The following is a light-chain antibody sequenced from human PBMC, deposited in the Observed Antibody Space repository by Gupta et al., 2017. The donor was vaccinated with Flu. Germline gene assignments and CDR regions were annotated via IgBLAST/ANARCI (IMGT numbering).Light chain of an antibody. CDR3: QQSHSTPYT. CDR2: RAS. CDR1: QNITTY. V-gene: IGKV1-39*01. Sequence: PSSLSASVGDRVNITCRASQNITTYLNWYQQQPGKAPKLLIYRASTLQSGVPSRFSGSGSGTDFTLTISRLRPEDFATYYCQQSHSTPYTFGQGTKVEFK. J-gene: IGKJ2*01.